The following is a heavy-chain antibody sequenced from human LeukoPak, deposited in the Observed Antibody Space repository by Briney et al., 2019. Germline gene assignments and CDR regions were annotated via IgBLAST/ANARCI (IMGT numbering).Heavy chain of an antibody. V-gene: IGHV1-2*02. D-gene: IGHD6-19*01. CDR3: ARGVDDIAVAGHFDY. CDR2: INPNSGGT. Sequence: ASVKVSCKASGFTFTGYYMHWVRQAPGQGLEWMGWINPNSGGTNYAQKFQGRVTMTRDTSITTAYMELTSLRSDDTAVYYCARGVDDIAVAGHFDYWGQGTLVTVSS. J-gene: IGHJ4*02. CDR1: GFTFTGYY.